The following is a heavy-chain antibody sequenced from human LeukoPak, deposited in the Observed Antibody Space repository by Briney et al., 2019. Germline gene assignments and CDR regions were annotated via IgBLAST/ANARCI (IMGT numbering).Heavy chain of an antibody. V-gene: IGHV4-39*01. J-gene: IGHJ4*02. CDR3: ARHEGSYYDKSGYTFDR. CDR2: IHHSGNT. CDR1: GGSVNRGSFY. D-gene: IGHD3-22*01. Sequence: SETLSLTCTVSGGSVNRGSFYWAWVRQPPGKGLEWIGGIHHSGNTYYNPSLKSRITISIDTSQNQFSLNLSSVTATDRAVYYCARHEGSYYDKSGYTFDRWGQGTLAIVSS.